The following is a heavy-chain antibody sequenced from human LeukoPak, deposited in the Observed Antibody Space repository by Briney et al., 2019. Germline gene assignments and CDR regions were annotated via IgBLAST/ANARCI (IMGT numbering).Heavy chain of an antibody. CDR2: IYCSGST. CDR3: ARGGALVSPKTSPFDY. D-gene: IGHD2-2*01. CDR1: GGSISSGDYY. Sequence: SETLSLTCTVSGGSISSGDYYWSWIRQPPGKGLEWIGYIYCSGSTYYNPSLKSRVTISVDTSKNQFSLKLSSVTAADTAVYYCARGGALVSPKTSPFDYWGQGTLVTVSS. V-gene: IGHV4-30-4*08. J-gene: IGHJ4*02.